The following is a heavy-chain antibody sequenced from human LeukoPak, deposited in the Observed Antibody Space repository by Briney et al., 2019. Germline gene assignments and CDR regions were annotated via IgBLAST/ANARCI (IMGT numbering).Heavy chain of an antibody. D-gene: IGHD3-22*01. CDR1: GGSFSGYY. CDR2: INHSGST. J-gene: IGHJ4*02. CDR3: AGKDYYDSSGYRDY. V-gene: IGHV4-34*01. Sequence: SETLSLTCAVFGGSFSGYYWRWIRQPPGKGLEWIGEINHSGSTNYNPSLKRRVTMSVDTSKNQFSLKLSSVTAADTAVYYCAGKDYYDSSGYRDYWGQGTLVTVSS.